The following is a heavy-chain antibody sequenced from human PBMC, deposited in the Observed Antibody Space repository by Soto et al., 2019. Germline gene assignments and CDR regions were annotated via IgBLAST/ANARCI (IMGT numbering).Heavy chain of an antibody. V-gene: IGHV4-34*01. CDR3: ARGLIAAAGTTLDY. CDR2: INHSGST. Sequence: PSETLSLTCAVYGGSFSGYYWSWIRQPPGKGLEWIGEINHSGSTNYNPSLKSRVTISVDTSKNQFSLKLSSVTAADTAVYYCARGLIAAAGTTLDYWGQGTLVTVLL. D-gene: IGHD6-13*01. CDR1: GGSFSGYY. J-gene: IGHJ4*02.